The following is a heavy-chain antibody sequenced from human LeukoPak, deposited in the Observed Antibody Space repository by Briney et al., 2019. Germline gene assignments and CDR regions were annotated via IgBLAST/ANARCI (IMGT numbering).Heavy chain of an antibody. V-gene: IGHV3-23*01. D-gene: IGHD6-19*01. Sequence: AGGSLRLSCAASGFTFSSYAMSWVRQAPGKGLEWVSAISGSGGSTYYADSVKGRFTISRDNSKNTLYLQMNSLGAEDTAVYYCAKAPPIAVTYYYYMDVWGKGTTVTVSS. CDR2: ISGSGGST. CDR3: AKAPPIAVTYYYYMDV. CDR1: GFTFSSYA. J-gene: IGHJ6*03.